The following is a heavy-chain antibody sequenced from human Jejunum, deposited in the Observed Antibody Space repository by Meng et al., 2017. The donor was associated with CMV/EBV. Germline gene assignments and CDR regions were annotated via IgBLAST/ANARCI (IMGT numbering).Heavy chain of an antibody. CDR3: ARDNDGSSHYSQFDY. D-gene: IGHD3-22*01. CDR2: IWYDGSNK. V-gene: IGHV3-33*01. J-gene: IGHJ4*02. CDR1: GFSFSSYG. Sequence: SGFSFSSYGIHWVRQAPGKGLEWVAVIWYDGSNKYYADSVKGRFSISRDDSKNTVYLQMNSLRAEDTAVYYCARDNDGSSHYSQFDYWGQGTLVTVSS.